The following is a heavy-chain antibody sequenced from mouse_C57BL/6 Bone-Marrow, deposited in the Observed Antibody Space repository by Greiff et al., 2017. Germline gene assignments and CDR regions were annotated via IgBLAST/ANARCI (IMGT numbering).Heavy chain of an antibody. J-gene: IGHJ3*01. D-gene: IGHD2-3*01. CDR2: IYPGDGDT. CDR1: GYAFSSSW. CDR3: ARRKDGYPWFAY. Sequence: LVESGPELVKPGASVKISCKASGYAFSSSWMNWVKQRPGKGLEWIGRIYPGDGDTNYNGKFKGKATLTADKSSSTAYMQLSSLTSEDSAVYFCARRKDGYPWFAYWGQGALVTVSA. V-gene: IGHV1-82*01.